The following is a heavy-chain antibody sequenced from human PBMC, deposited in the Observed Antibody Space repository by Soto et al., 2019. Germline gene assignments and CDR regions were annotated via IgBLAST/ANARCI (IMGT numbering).Heavy chain of an antibody. CDR1: GYSISSGYY. Sequence: ETLSLTCAVSGYSISSGYYWGWIRQPPGKGLEWIGSIYHSGSTYYNPSLKSRVTISVDTSKNQFSLKLSSVTAADTAVYYCARDCDSSGYYLNYYYYGMDLWGQGTTVTVSS. D-gene: IGHD3-22*01. J-gene: IGHJ6*02. V-gene: IGHV4-38-2*02. CDR3: ARDCDSSGYYLNYYYYGMDL. CDR2: IYHSGST.